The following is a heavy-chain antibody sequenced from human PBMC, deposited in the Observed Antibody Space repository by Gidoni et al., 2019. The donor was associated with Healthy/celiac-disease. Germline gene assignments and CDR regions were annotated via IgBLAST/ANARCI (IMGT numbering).Heavy chain of an antibody. Sequence: QVQLQQWGAGLLKPSETLSLTCAVYGGSFSGYYWSWLRQHPGKGLEWIGEINHSGSTNYNPSLKSRVTISVDTSKNQFSLKLSSVTATDTAVYYCARRPRLRYFDWLTGNWFDPWGQGTLVTVSS. J-gene: IGHJ5*02. V-gene: IGHV4-34*01. CDR2: INHSGST. D-gene: IGHD3-9*01. CDR1: GGSFSGYY. CDR3: ARRPRLRYFDWLTGNWFDP.